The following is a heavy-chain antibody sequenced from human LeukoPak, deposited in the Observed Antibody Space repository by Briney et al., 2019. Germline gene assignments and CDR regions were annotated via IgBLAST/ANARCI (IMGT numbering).Heavy chain of an antibody. CDR1: GYTFTSYY. CDR2: INPSGGST. D-gene: IGHD4-23*01. CDR3: ARDQNGGTPPDY. J-gene: IGHJ4*02. V-gene: IGHV1-46*01. Sequence: ASVKVSFKASGYTFTSYYMHWVRQAPGQGLEWMGIINPSGGSTSYAQKFQGRVTMTRDTSTSTVYMELSRLRSDDTAVYYCARDQNGGTPPDYWGQGTLVTVSS.